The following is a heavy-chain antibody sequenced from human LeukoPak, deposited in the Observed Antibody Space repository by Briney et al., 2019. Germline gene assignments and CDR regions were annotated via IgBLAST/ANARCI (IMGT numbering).Heavy chain of an antibody. CDR2: IIPIFGTA. CDR1: GGTFSSYA. V-gene: IGHV1-69*13. J-gene: IGHJ1*01. Sequence: VASVKVSCKASGGTFSSYAISWVRQAPGQGLEWMGGIIPIFGTANYAQKFQGRVTITADESTSTAYMELSSLRSEDTAVYYCASSYSSSLPLLEYFQHWGQGTLVTVSS. D-gene: IGHD6-6*01. CDR3: ASSYSSSLPLLEYFQH.